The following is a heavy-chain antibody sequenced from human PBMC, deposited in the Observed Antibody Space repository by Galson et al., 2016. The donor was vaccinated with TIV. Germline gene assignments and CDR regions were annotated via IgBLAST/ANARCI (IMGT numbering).Heavy chain of an antibody. CDR3: ARQRLTMISRFES. V-gene: IGHV4-39*01. CDR2: LYYSGST. J-gene: IGHJ4*02. CDR1: GDSITSTYYY. Sequence: SETLSLTCSVSGDSITSTYYYWGWIRQPPGKGLEWIGSLYYSGSTYYNPSLKSRVTISVDTSKNQFSLSLSSVTAADTAVFYCARQRLTMISRFESWGQGTQVTVYS. D-gene: IGHD3-22*01.